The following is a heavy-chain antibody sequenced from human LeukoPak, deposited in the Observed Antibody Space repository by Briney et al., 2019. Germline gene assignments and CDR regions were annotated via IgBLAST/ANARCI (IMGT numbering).Heavy chain of an antibody. D-gene: IGHD3-9*01. V-gene: IGHV3-48*01. Sequence: PGGSLRLSCAASGFTFSSYNKNWVRQPPAKGLEWVSYISNSSSTIYYADSVKGRFTISRDNAKNSLYLQMNSLRAEDTAVYYCASPGVLRYFDWPDAFDIWGEGTMVTVSS. CDR3: ASPGVLRYFDWPDAFDI. CDR2: ISNSSSTI. CDR1: GFTFSSYN. J-gene: IGHJ3*02.